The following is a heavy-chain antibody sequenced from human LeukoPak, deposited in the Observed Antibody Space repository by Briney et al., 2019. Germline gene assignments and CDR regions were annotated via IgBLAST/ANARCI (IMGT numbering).Heavy chain of an antibody. J-gene: IGHJ4*02. D-gene: IGHD5-12*01. CDR3: AKDSVATIPGVFDY. CDR2: ISWNSGSI. CDR1: GFTFDDYA. V-gene: IGHV3-9*01. Sequence: GGSLRLSCAASGFTFDDYAMHWVRQAPGKGLEWVSGISWNSGSIGCADSVKGRFTISRDNAKNSLYLQMNSLRAEDTALYYCAKDSVATIPGVFDYWGQGTLVTVSS.